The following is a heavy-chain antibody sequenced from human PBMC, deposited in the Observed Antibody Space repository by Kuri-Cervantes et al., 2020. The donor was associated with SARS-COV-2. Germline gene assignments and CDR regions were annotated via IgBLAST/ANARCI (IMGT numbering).Heavy chain of an antibody. Sequence: ASVKVSWKASGYTFPSYGISWVRQAPGQGLEWMGWISAYNGNTNYAQKLQGRVTMTTDTSTSTAYMELRSLRSDDTAVYYCARRIAAAGYYYYYGMDVWGQGTTVTVSS. J-gene: IGHJ6*02. D-gene: IGHD6-13*01. CDR2: ISAYNGNT. CDR1: GYTFPSYG. CDR3: ARRIAAAGYYYYYGMDV. V-gene: IGHV1-18*04.